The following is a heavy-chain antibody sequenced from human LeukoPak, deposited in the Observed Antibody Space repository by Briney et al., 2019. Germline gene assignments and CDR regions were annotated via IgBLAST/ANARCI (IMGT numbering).Heavy chain of an antibody. CDR3: ARGRRDDYVWGSYRYEKNWFDP. J-gene: IGHJ5*02. CDR2: TYYRSKWYN. V-gene: IGHV6-1*01. CDR1: GDSVSSNSAA. Sequence: SQTLSLTCAISGDSVSSNSAAWNWIRQSPSRGLEWLGRTYYRSKWYNDYAVSVKSRITINPDTSKNQFSLQLNSVTPEDTAVYYCARGRRDDYVWGSYRYEKNWFDPWGQGTLVTVSS. D-gene: IGHD3-16*02.